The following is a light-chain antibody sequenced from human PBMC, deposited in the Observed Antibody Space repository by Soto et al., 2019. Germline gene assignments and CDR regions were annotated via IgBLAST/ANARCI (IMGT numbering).Light chain of an antibody. CDR2: DAS. J-gene: IGKJ5*01. Sequence: IVLTQSPGTLSVSPWDRATLSCRASQSVSGYVAWYQQKRGQAPRLLIYDASNRATGIPARFSGSGSGTDFTLTITSLEPEDFAVYYCQQRSTWPSTFGQGTRLEIK. CDR1: QSVSGY. CDR3: QQRSTWPST. V-gene: IGKV3-11*01.